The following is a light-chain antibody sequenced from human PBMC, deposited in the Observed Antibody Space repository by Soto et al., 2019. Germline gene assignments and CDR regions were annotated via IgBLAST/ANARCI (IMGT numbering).Light chain of an antibody. CDR2: GAS. CDR3: QQYGSSPQT. V-gene: IGKV3-20*01. Sequence: EIVLTQSPGTLSLSPGEIATLSCRASQSVSSSYLAWYQQKPGQAPRLLIYGASSRATGIPDRFSGSGSGTDFNLTISRLEPEDFAVYYCQQYGSSPQTCGQGTKVDIK. J-gene: IGKJ1*01. CDR1: QSVSSSY.